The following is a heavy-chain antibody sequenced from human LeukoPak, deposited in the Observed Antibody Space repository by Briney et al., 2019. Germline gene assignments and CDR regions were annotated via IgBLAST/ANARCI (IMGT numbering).Heavy chain of an antibody. CDR2: ISGSGGNT. Sequence: PGGSLRLSCAASGFTFSSYAMTWVRQAPGKGLEWVSAISGSGGNTHYADSVKGRFTITRDNSKNTLYLQMNSLRAEDTAVYYCAKGYSSSWYNGGFEGDYWGQGTLVTVSS. D-gene: IGHD6-13*01. J-gene: IGHJ4*02. CDR3: AKGYSSSWYNGGFEGDY. V-gene: IGHV3-23*01. CDR1: GFTFSSYA.